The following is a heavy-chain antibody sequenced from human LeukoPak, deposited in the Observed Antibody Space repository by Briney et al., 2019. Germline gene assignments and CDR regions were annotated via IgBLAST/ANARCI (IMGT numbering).Heavy chain of an antibody. CDR1: GFTFSSYA. CDR2: ISSSGSTI. J-gene: IGHJ4*02. D-gene: IGHD6-6*01. V-gene: IGHV3-48*04. CDR3: ARDTRHSFDY. Sequence: GGSLRLSCAASGFTFSSYAMSWVRQAPGKGLEWVSYISSSGSTIYYADSVKGRFTISRDNAKNSLYLQMNSLRAEDTAVYYCARDTRHSFDYWGQGTLVTVSS.